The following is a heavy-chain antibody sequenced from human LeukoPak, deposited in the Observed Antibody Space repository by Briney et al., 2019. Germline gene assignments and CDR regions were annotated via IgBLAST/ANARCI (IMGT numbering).Heavy chain of an antibody. CDR3: ARDRVYDFWSGYHNWFDP. V-gene: IGHV4-34*01. D-gene: IGHD3-3*01. Sequence: SETLSLTCAVYGGSFSGYYWSWIRQPPGKGLEWIGEINHSGSTNYNPSLKSRVTISVDTSKNQFSLKLSSVTAADTAVYYCARDRVYDFWSGYHNWFDPWRQGTLVTVSS. J-gene: IGHJ5*02. CDR2: INHSGST. CDR1: GGSFSGYY.